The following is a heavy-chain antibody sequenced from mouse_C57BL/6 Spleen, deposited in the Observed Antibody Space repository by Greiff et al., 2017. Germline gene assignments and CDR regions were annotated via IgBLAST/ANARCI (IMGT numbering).Heavy chain of an antibody. Sequence: VQLKESGGGLVKPGGSLKLSCAASGFTFSDYGMHWVRQAPEKGLEWVAYISSGSSTIYYADTVKGRFTISRDNAKNTLFLQMTSLRSEDTAMYYCARGTGTWYFEVWGTGTTVTVSS. D-gene: IGHD4-1*01. CDR1: GFTFSDYG. J-gene: IGHJ1*03. CDR3: ARGTGTWYFEV. V-gene: IGHV5-17*01. CDR2: ISSGSSTI.